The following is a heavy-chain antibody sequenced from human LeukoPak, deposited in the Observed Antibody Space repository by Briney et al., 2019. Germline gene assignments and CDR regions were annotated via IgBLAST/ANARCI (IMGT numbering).Heavy chain of an antibody. Sequence: PSETLSLTCAVYGGSFSGYYWSWIRQPPGKGLEWIGEINHSGSTNYNPSLKSRVTISVDTSKNQFSLKLSSVTAADTAVYYCARGAVAGKIDCWGQGTLVTVSS. CDR3: ARGAVAGKIDC. CDR2: INHSGST. J-gene: IGHJ4*02. V-gene: IGHV4-34*01. D-gene: IGHD6-19*01. CDR1: GGSFSGYY.